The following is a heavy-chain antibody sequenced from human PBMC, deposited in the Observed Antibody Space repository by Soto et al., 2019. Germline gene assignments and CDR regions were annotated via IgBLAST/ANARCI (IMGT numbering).Heavy chain of an antibody. Sequence: RAAVKVSCKASGYTFTSYYMHWVRQAPGQGREWMGIINPSGGSTSYAQKFQGRVTMTRDTSTSTVYMELSSLRSEDTAVYYCARVFRVLRFLEWSYGMDVWGQGTTVTVSS. V-gene: IGHV1-46*01. D-gene: IGHD3-3*01. CDR3: ARVFRVLRFLEWSYGMDV. CDR1: GYTFTSYY. J-gene: IGHJ6*02. CDR2: INPSGGST.